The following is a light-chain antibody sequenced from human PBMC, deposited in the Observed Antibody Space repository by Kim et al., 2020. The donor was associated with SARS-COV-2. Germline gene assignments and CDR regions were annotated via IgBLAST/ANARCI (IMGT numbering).Light chain of an antibody. CDR3: QVWDSSSDHGV. J-gene: IGLJ3*02. CDR2: YDS. Sequence: SYELTQPPSVSVAPGKTARITCGGNNIGSKSVHXYQQKPGQAPVLVIYYDSDRPSGIPERFSGSNSGNTATLTISRVEAGDEADYYCQVWDSSSDHGVFG. V-gene: IGLV3-21*04. CDR1: NIGSKS.